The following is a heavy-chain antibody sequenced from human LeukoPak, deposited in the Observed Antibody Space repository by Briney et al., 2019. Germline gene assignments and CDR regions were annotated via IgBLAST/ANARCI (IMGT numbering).Heavy chain of an antibody. Sequence: GGSLRLSCAASGFTFSSYAMSWVRQAPGKGLEWVSAISGSGGSTYYADSVKGRFTVSRDNSKNTLYLQMNSLRAEDTAVYYCAKASSSGWYGLFDYWGQGTLVTVSS. CDR2: ISGSGGST. CDR3: AKASSSGWYGLFDY. J-gene: IGHJ4*02. CDR1: GFTFSSYA. V-gene: IGHV3-23*01. D-gene: IGHD6-19*01.